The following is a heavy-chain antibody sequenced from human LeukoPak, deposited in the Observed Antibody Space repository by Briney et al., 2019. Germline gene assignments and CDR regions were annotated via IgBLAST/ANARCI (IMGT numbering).Heavy chain of an antibody. CDR2: IIPIVGTA. CDR3: ASLESYYGGNSGDY. Sequence: SVKVSCKASGGTFSSYAISWVRQAPGQGLEWMGGIIPIVGTANYAQKFQGRVTITADESTSTAYMELSSLRSEETAVYYCASLESYYGGNSGDYWGQGTLVTVSS. CDR1: GGTFSSYA. V-gene: IGHV1-69*01. J-gene: IGHJ4*02. D-gene: IGHD4-23*01.